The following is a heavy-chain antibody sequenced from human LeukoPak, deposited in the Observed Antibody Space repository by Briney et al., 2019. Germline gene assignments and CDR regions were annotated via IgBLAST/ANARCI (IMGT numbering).Heavy chain of an antibody. CDR1: GFTFSPYS. CDR3: ARDQGYDYVWGSNRYVY. V-gene: IGHV3-21*01. Sequence: TGGSLRLSCAASGFTFSPYSMNWVRQAPGKGLEWVAYISSSSRFIYYADSVKGRFIISRDNANNSLHLQMNSLRVEDTAVYFCARDQGYDYVWGSNRYVYWGQGTLVTVSS. J-gene: IGHJ4*02. CDR2: ISSSSRFI. D-gene: IGHD3-16*02.